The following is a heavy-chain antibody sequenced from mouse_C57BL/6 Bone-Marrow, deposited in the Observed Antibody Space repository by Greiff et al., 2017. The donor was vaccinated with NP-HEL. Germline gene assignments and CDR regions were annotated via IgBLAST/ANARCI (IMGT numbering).Heavy chain of an antibody. Sequence: VKLMESGAELARPGASVKLSCKASGYTFTSYGISWVKQRTGKGLELIGEIYPRSGKTYYTEKFKGKATLTADKSASTAYMELHSLTSEDSAVYFWARSLITTDYWGQGTTLTVSS. J-gene: IGHJ2*01. V-gene: IGHV1-81*01. D-gene: IGHD1-1*01. CDR1: GYTFTSYG. CDR3: ARSLITTDY. CDR2: IYPRSGKT.